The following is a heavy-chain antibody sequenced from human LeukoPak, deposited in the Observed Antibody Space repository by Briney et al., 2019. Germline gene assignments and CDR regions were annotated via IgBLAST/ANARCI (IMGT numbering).Heavy chain of an antibody. CDR3: ARDPGGYYFDY. V-gene: IGHV4-39*07. CDR1: GASITSSNYY. J-gene: IGHJ4*02. Sequence: TSETLSLTCTVSGASITSSNYYWLWLRQPPGKGLEWIGSIYYTGITYYNLSLKSRVTISVDTSKNQFSLKLSSVTAADTAVYYCARDPGGYYFDYWGQGTLVTVSS. CDR2: IYYTGIT. D-gene: IGHD4-23*01.